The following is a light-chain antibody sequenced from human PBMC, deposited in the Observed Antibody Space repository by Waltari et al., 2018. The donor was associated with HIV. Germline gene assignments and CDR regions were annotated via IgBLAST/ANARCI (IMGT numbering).Light chain of an antibody. CDR2: GAS. Sequence: EIVLTQSPGTLSLSPGERATLPCRASQSVCISFLAWYQQKPGQAPRLLIYGASTRATGIPDRFTGSGSGTDFALTISRLEPEDFAVYFCQQFGNSPSPTWTFGQGTKVEIK. CDR3: QQFGNSPSPTWT. J-gene: IGKJ1*01. V-gene: IGKV3-20*01. CDR1: QSVCISF.